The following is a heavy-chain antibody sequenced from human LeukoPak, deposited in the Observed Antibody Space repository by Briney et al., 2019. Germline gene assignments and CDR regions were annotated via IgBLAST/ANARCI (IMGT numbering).Heavy chain of an antibody. CDR2: ISYGGGA. CDR3: ASSYYYDSSGYFDLGFGD. J-gene: IGHJ4*02. CDR1: GASISSYY. V-gene: IGHV4-59*12. D-gene: IGHD3-22*01. Sequence: SETLSLTCTVPGASISSYYWSWIRQPPGEGLEWIGDISYGGGANYNPSLKSRVAMSIDTSKNLLSLKLNSVTAADTAVYYCASSYYYDSSGYFDLGFGDWGQGTLVTVSS.